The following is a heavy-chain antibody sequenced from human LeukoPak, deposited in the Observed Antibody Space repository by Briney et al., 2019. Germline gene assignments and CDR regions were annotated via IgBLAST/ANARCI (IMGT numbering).Heavy chain of an antibody. CDR3: ASPRGDFGSWYNGLDY. J-gene: IGHJ4*02. CDR1: GYTFTGYY. CDR2: INPNSGGT. D-gene: IGHD6-13*01. Sequence: ASVKVSCKASGYTFTGYYMHWVRQAPGQGLEWMGWINPNSGGTNYAQKFQGRVTMTRDTSVSTAYMELSRLRSDGTAVYYCASPRGDFGSWYNGLDYWGQGTLVTVSS. V-gene: IGHV1-2*02.